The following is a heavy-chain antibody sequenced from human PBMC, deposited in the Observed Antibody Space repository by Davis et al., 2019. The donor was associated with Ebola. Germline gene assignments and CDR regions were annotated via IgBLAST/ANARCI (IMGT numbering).Heavy chain of an antibody. J-gene: IGHJ2*01. CDR1: GFTFGDYA. CDR3: TRPPHYGGWYFDL. Sequence: GESLKISCTASGFTFGDYAMSWFRQAPGKGLEWVGFIRSKAYGGTTEYAASVKGRFTISRDDSKSIAYLQMNSLKTEDTAVYYCTRPPHYGGWYFDLWGRGTLVTVSS. CDR2: IRSKAYGGTT. D-gene: IGHD4-23*01. V-gene: IGHV3-49*03.